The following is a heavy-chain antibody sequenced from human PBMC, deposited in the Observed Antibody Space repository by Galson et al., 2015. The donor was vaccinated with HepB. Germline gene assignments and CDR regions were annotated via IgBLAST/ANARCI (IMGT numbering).Heavy chain of an antibody. J-gene: IGHJ4*02. CDR1: GFTFSSYW. V-gene: IGHV3-74*01. CDR2: INSDGSNT. D-gene: IGHD3-3*01. CDR3: ARDRREYYDFWSGSYY. Sequence: SLRLSCAASGFTFSSYWMHWVRQAPGKGLVWVSRINSDGSNTNYADSVKGRFTISRDNAKNTLYLQMNSLRAEDTAVYYCARDRREYYDFWSGSYYWGQGTLVTVSS.